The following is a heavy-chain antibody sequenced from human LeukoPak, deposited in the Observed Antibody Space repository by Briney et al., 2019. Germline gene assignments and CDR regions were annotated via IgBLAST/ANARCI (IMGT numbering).Heavy chain of an antibody. Sequence: PGGSLRLSCAASGFTFSSYAMSWVRQAPGKGLGWVSAISGSGGNTYYADSVKGRFTIARDNSKNTLYLQMNSLRAEDTAVYYCAKVMDSLGYCTGGVCYRAIDFWGQGTLVTVSS. CDR3: AKVMDSLGYCTGGVCYRAIDF. J-gene: IGHJ4*02. D-gene: IGHD2-8*02. V-gene: IGHV3-23*01. CDR1: GFTFSSYA. CDR2: ISGSGGNT.